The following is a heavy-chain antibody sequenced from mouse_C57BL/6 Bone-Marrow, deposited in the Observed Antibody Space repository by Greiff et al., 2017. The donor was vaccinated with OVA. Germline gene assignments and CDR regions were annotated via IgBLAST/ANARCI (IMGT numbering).Heavy chain of an antibody. CDR3: AMECAFYEYDSSKVY. CDR2: IHPSDSDT. Sequence: QVQLQQSGAELVKPGASVKVSCKASGYTFTSYWMHWVKQRPGQGLEWIGRIHPSDSDTNYKQKFKGKATLTVDKSSRTAYLQLRSLTSEDSAVFYCAMECAFYEYDSSKVYWGQGTSLTVSS. D-gene: IGHD1-1*01. CDR1: GYTFTSYW. J-gene: IGHJ2*02. V-gene: IGHV1-74*01.